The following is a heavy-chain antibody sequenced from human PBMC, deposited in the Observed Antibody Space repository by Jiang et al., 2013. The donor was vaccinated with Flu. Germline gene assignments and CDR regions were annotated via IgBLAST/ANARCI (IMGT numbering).Heavy chain of an antibody. V-gene: IGHV6-1*01. D-gene: IGHD1-1*01. CDR3: VRGGFGTTVSLFDS. CDR2: TYYRSKWYD. Sequence: SLTSCQSPGTVSLGTMLLGTGSGSPPSRGLEWLGRTYYRSKWYDDYAVSVRGRATVNSDTSKNEFYLHLSSVTPEDSAVYYCVRGGFGTTVSLFDSWGHGTLVTVSS. CDR1: GTVSLGTMLL. J-gene: IGHJ4*01.